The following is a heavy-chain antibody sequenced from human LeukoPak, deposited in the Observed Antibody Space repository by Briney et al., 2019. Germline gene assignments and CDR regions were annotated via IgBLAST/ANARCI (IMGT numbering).Heavy chain of an antibody. Sequence: GGSLRLSGAAYGFTFSSYGMHWVRQAPGKGLEWVAVISYDGSNKYYADSVKGRFTISRDNSTNTLYLQMHSLSAEDTAVYYCAKDTLSAGGSGSYYPSQYGMDVCGQGTTVTVSS. D-gene: IGHD3-10*01. CDR1: GFTFSSYG. CDR3: AKDTLSAGGSGSYYPSQYGMDV. V-gene: IGHV3-30*18. J-gene: IGHJ6*02. CDR2: ISYDGSNK.